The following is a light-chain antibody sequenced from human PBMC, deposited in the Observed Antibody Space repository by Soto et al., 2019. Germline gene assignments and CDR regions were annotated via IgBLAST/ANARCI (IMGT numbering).Light chain of an antibody. V-gene: IGKV3-20*01. CDR2: GAS. Sequence: EIVLTQSPGTLSLSPGERATLSCRASQSVSSSYLAWYRQKPGQAPRLLIYGASSRATGIPDRFSGSGSGTDFTLTISRLEPEDFAVYYCQQYGSSPLTFXGGTKADIK. CDR3: QQYGSSPLT. J-gene: IGKJ4*01. CDR1: QSVSSSY.